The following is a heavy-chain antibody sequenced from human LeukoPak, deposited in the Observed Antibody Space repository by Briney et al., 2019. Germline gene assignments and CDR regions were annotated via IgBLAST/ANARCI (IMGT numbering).Heavy chain of an antibody. CDR2: ISYDGSNK. Sequence: GGSLRLSCAASGFTFSSYAMHWVRQAPGKVLEWVAVISYDGSNKYYADSVKGRFTISRDNSKNTLYLQMNSLRAEDTAVYYCARAGYYDYVWGSYPLDYWGQGTLVTVSS. V-gene: IGHV3-30*04. J-gene: IGHJ4*02. CDR3: ARAGYYDYVWGSYPLDY. D-gene: IGHD3-16*02. CDR1: GFTFSSYA.